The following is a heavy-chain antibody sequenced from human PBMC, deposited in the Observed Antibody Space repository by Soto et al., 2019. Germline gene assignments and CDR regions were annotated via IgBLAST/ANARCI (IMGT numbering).Heavy chain of an antibody. J-gene: IGHJ4*02. D-gene: IGHD6-13*01. CDR1: GFTFSSYG. Sequence: QVQLVESGGGVVQPGRSLRLSCAASGFTFSSYGMHWVRQAPGKGLEWVAVIWYDGSNKYYADSVKGRFTISRDNSKNTLYLQMTSLRAEDTAVYYCARANLVPFDYWGQGTLVTVSS. CDR3: ARANLVPFDY. CDR2: IWYDGSNK. V-gene: IGHV3-33*01.